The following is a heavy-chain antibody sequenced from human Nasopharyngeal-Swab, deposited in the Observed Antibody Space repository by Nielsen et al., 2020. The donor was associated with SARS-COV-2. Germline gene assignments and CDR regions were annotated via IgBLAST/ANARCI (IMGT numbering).Heavy chain of an antibody. Sequence: VRQAPGKGLEWVANIKQDGSEKYYVDSVKGRLTISRDNAKNSLYLQMNSLRAEDTAVYYCARGDISAVWGKGTTVTVSS. CDR2: IKQDGSEK. D-gene: IGHD2-15*01. V-gene: IGHV3-7*01. CDR3: ARGDISAV. J-gene: IGHJ6*04.